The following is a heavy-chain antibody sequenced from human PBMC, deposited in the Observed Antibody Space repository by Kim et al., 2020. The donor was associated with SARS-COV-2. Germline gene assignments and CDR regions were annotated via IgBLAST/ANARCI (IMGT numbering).Heavy chain of an antibody. CDR3: ARDRRYGSGSYVGGASWFDP. Sequence: SETLSLTCTVSGGSISSYYWSWIRQPPGKGLEWIGYIYYSGSTNYNPSLKSRVTISVDTSKNQFSLKLSSVTAADTAVYYCARDRRYGSGSYVGGASWFDPWGQGTLVTVSS. CDR2: IYYSGST. CDR1: GGSISSYY. V-gene: IGHV4-59*01. D-gene: IGHD3-10*01. J-gene: IGHJ5*02.